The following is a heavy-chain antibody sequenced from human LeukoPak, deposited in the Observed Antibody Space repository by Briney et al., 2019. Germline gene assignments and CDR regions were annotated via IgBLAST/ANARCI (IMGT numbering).Heavy chain of an antibody. J-gene: IGHJ4*02. CDR3: AKVMFGGSFDY. V-gene: IGHV3-30*04. D-gene: IGHD3-10*02. CDR2: ISYDGSNK. Sequence: GRSLRLSCAASGFTFSSYAMHWVRQAPGKGLEWVAVISYDGSNKYYADSVKGRFTISRDNSKNTLYLQMNSLRAEDTAVYYCAKVMFGGSFDYWGQGTLVTVSS. CDR1: GFTFSSYA.